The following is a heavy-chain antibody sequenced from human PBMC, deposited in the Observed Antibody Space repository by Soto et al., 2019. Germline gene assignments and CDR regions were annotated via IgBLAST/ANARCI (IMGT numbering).Heavy chain of an antibody. CDR2: TYFRSKWYN. D-gene: IGHD5-12*01. J-gene: IGHJ5*02. CDR3: AKGDNLGPKTGYAFDP. V-gene: IGHV6-1*01. Sequence: SQTLSLTCAISGDSVSSNTASWNWIRQSPSRGLEWLGRTYFRSKWYNDYAVSVKSRIIINPDTSNNQFSLQLDSVTPEDTAVYFCAKGDNLGPKTGYAFDPWGQGIMVTV. CDR1: GDSVSSNTAS.